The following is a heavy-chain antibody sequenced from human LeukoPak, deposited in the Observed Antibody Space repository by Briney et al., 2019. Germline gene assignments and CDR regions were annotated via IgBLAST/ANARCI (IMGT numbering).Heavy chain of an antibody. CDR2: ISGSGGST. D-gene: IGHD3-10*01. V-gene: IGHV3-23*01. CDR1: GFTFSSYA. CDR3: ATAFDYYGSGSYRTNWFDP. J-gene: IGHJ5*02. Sequence: GGSLRLSGAASGFTFSSYAMSWVRQAPGKGLEWVSAISGSGGSTYYADSVKGRFTISRDNSKNTLYLQMNSLRAEDTAVYYCATAFDYYGSGSYRTNWFDPWGQGTLVTVSS.